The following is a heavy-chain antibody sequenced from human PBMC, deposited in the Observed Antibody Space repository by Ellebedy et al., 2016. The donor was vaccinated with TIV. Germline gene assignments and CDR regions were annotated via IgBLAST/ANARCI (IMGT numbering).Heavy chain of an antibody. Sequence: GESLKISCAASGFTFSSYEMTWVRQAPGKGLEWISYISRSGSTIYYADSVKGRFTISRDSAKNSLYLQMNSLRAEDTAIYYCARVDGYHYLYWGQGTLVTVSS. V-gene: IGHV3-48*03. J-gene: IGHJ4*02. CDR1: GFTFSSYE. CDR3: ARVDGYHYLY. D-gene: IGHD5-24*01. CDR2: ISRSGSTI.